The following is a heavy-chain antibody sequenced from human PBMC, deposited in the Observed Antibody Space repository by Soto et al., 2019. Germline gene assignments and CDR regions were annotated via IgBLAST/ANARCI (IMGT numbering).Heavy chain of an antibody. CDR1: GDSVCSNLAS. CDR3: ARVQHPAYFDY. Sequence: SQXLSLTCVISGDSVCSNLASWSWIRQSPSRGLEWLGRTYYRSKWYSYYAQSVKSRITINPDTSKNQFSLHLISVIPEDTVVYYCARVQHPAYFDYWGQGTPVTVSS. CDR2: TYYRSKWYS. V-gene: IGHV6-1*01. J-gene: IGHJ4*02.